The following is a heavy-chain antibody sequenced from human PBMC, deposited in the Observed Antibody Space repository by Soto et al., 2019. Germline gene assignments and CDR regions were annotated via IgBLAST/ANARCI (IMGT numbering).Heavy chain of an antibody. CDR2: IYHNGET. CDR3: TSQGSSWGANWFDP. D-gene: IGHD6-13*01. Sequence: SDTLSLTRTVSGASIIGDNHYWTGIRQHQGKGLEWIGYIYHNGETYYNPSLKSGFTISIDTSQNQFSLRLPFVSAADTAVYYCTSQGSSWGANWFDPWGQGTLVTVS. CDR1: GASIIGDNHY. V-gene: IGHV4-31*03. J-gene: IGHJ5*02.